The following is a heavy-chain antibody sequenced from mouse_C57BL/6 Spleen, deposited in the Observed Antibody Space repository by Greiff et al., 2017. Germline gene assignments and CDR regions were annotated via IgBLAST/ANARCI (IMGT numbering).Heavy chain of an antibody. D-gene: IGHD4-1*01. CDR1: GFTFSSYA. CDR3: ARDLQTGYAMDY. V-gene: IGHV5-4*01. Sequence: EVHLVESGGGLVKPGGSLKLSCAASGFTFSSYAMSWVRQTPEKRLEWVATISDGGSYTYYPDNVKGRFTISRDNAKNNLYLQMSHLKSEDTAMYYCARDLQTGYAMDYWGQGTSVTVSS. CDR2: ISDGGSYT. J-gene: IGHJ4*01.